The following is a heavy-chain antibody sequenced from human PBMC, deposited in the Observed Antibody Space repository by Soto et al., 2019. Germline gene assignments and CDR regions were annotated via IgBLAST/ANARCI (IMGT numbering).Heavy chain of an antibody. CDR1: RFTSSSYG. J-gene: IGHJ4*02. Sequence: GGSLRLSCAPSRFTSSSYGMHWVRQAPGKGLECVAVIWYDGSNKYYADSVKRRFTISRDNSKNTLYLQMNSLRAEDTAVYYCASSRAAGGVAIDYWGQGTLVTVSS. D-gene: IGHD6-13*01. CDR3: ASSRAAGGVAIDY. V-gene: IGHV3-33*01. CDR2: IWYDGSNK.